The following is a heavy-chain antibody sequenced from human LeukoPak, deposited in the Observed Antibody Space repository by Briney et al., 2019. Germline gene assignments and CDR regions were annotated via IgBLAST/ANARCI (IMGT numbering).Heavy chain of an antibody. CDR3: ARESTFEVVRAAMGRFYYYGMDV. J-gene: IGHJ6*02. V-gene: IGHV1-69*04. CDR2: IIPIFGIA. D-gene: IGHD2-2*01. Sequence: SVKVSCKASGGTFNSYAISWVRQAPGQGLAWMGRIIPIFGIAHYAQKFQGRVTITADKSTSTADMELSSLRSEDTAVYYCARESTFEVVRAAMGRFYYYGMDVWGQGTTVTVSS. CDR1: GGTFNSYA.